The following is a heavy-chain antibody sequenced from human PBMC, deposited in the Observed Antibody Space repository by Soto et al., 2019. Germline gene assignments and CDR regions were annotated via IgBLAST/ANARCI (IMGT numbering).Heavy chain of an antibody. D-gene: IGHD6-19*01. V-gene: IGHV4-61*01. CDR3: AREAAVADPNGFDP. J-gene: IGHJ5*02. CDR1: GGSVSSGSYY. Sequence: QVQLQESGPGLVKPSETLSLTCTVSGGSVSSGSYYWSWIRQPPGKGLEWIGYIDYSGSTNYNPSPKSPVTISVDTSKNQFALKLSSVTAADTAVYYCAREAAVADPNGFDPWGQGTLVTVSS. CDR2: IDYSGST.